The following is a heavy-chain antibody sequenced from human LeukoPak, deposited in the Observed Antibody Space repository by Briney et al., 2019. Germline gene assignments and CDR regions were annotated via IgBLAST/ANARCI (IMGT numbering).Heavy chain of an antibody. CDR2: IYSSGNT. CDR1: GGSIRSNY. CDR3: ARTLDKDSSSAPYYYYMDV. J-gene: IGHJ6*03. V-gene: IGHV4-4*07. Sequence: KPSETLSLTCTVSGGSIRSNYWSWIRQSAGKGLEWIGRIYSSGNTNYIPSFESRVTMSVDTSKNQLSLKLKSVTAADTAVYYCARTLDKDSSSAPYYYYMDVWGKGTTVTVSS. D-gene: IGHD6-13*01.